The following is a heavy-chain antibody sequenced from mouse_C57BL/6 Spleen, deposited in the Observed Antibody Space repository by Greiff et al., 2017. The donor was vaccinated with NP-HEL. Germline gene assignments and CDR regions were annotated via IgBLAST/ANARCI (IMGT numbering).Heavy chain of an antibody. D-gene: IGHD1-1*01. CDR1: GFTFSDYY. V-gene: IGHV5-16*01. CDR2: INYDGSST. J-gene: IGHJ1*03. Sequence: EVMLVESEGGLVQPGSSMKLSCTASGFTFSDYYMAWVRQVPEKGLEWVANINYDGSSTYYLDSLKSRFIISRDNAKNILYLQMSSLKSEDTATYYCARAAGLLYWYFDVWGTGTTVTVSS. CDR3: ARAAGLLYWYFDV.